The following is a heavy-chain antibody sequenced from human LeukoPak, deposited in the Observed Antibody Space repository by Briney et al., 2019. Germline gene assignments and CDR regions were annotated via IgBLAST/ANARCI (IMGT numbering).Heavy chain of an antibody. CDR3: ARASDTSWPFDF. CDR2: ISTSKTYT. Sequence: ASVKVSCKASGYAFTTFGIMWVRQAPGQGREWMGWISTSKTYTRYAQKVQGRATLTTDTSTSTAYKELTSLTSDDTAVYFCARASDTSWPFDFWGRGTTVTVSS. D-gene: IGHD2-2*01. V-gene: IGHV1-18*01. J-gene: IGHJ4*02. CDR1: GYAFTTFG.